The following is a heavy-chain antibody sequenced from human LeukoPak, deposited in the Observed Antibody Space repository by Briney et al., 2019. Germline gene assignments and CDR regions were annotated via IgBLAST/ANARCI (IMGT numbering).Heavy chain of an antibody. V-gene: IGHV1-2*02. CDR2: INPNSGGT. CDR1: GYTLTGYY. CDR3: ARGQGGSYDILSDDYRPPDY. D-gene: IGHD3-9*01. Sequence: ASVKVSCKASGYTLTGYYMHWVRQAPGQGLEWMGWINPNSGGTSYAQKLQGRVIMTRDTSISTAYMELRRLRSDDTAVDYCARGQGGSYDILSDDYRPPDYGGQGTLVTVSS. J-gene: IGHJ4*02.